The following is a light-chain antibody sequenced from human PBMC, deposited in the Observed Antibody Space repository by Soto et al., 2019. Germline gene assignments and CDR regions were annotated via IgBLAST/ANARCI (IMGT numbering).Light chain of an antibody. V-gene: IGKV3-20*01. CDR2: GAS. J-gene: IGKJ1*01. CDR1: QSVSSSY. CDR3: QQHGSSPTT. Sequence: EIVLTQSPGTLSLSPGERATLSCRASQSVSSSYLAWYQQKPGQAPRLLIYGASSRATGIPDRFSGSGSGTDFTLTISRLEPEHFAVYYCQQHGSSPTTFGQGTKVDIK.